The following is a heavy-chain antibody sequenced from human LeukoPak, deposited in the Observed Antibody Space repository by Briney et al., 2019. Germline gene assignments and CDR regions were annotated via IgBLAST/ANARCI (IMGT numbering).Heavy chain of an antibody. Sequence: PGGSLRLSCAASGFTFSSYEMNWVRQAPGKGLEWVSYISSSGSTIYYADSVKGRFTISRDNAKNSLYLQMNSLRAEDTAVYYCAKCFGYGGNSGRAFDYWGQGALVTVSS. CDR2: ISSSGSTI. CDR3: AKCFGYGGNSGRAFDY. V-gene: IGHV3-48*03. D-gene: IGHD4-23*01. CDR1: GFTFSSYE. J-gene: IGHJ4*02.